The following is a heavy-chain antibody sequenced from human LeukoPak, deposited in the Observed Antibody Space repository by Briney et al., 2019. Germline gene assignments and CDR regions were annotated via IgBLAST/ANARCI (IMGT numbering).Heavy chain of an antibody. CDR1: GFTFSNYW. V-gene: IGHV3-74*01. CDR3: ARDRWAAAGTGMGY. Sequence: GGSLRLSCAASGFTFSNYWMHWVRQAPGKGLVWVSRINIDGGTISYADSVKGRFTISRDNAKNTLYLQMNSLRAEDTAAYYCARDRWAAAGTGMGYWGQGTLVTVSS. J-gene: IGHJ4*02. CDR2: INIDGGTI. D-gene: IGHD6-13*01.